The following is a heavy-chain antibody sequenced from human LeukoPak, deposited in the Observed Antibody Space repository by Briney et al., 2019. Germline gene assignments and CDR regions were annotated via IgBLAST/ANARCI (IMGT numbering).Heavy chain of an antibody. CDR2: ISGSGGNT. V-gene: IGHV3-23*01. CDR1: GFTFSNYA. J-gene: IGHJ4*02. CDR3: AKDLYYFGSGSHDY. Sequence: PGGSLRLSCAASGFTFSNYAMSWVRQAPGKGLEWVSAISGSGGNTYYADSVKGRFTISRDNSKNTLYLQMNSLRAEDTAVYYCAKDLYYFGSGSHDYWGQGTLVTVSS. D-gene: IGHD3-10*01.